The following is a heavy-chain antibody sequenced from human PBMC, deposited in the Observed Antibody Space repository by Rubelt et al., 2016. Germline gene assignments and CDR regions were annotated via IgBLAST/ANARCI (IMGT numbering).Heavy chain of an antibody. V-gene: IGHV4-59*01. J-gene: IGHJ3*01. CDR1: GGSFNVYY. Sequence: QVQLQESGPGLVKPSETLSLPCTVSGGSFNVYYWTWIRQPPGKGLEWIGSLYYGGRTDYNPSLKSRVTISVDTSKTHFSLKVRSVTAADTAVYDCAGVATDTMFSPWGVDDSCGEGTMVAVSS. CDR2: LYYGGRT. CDR3: AGVATDTMFSPWGVDDS. D-gene: IGHD3-3*01.